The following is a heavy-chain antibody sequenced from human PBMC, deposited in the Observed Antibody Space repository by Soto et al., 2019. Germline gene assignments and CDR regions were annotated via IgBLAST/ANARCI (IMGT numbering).Heavy chain of an antibody. CDR2: ITDSGGRT. D-gene: IGHD1-1*01. CDR1: GFTFTNVA. CDR3: AKLYWNPRYFDY. J-gene: IGHJ4*02. V-gene: IGHV3-23*01. Sequence: GGSLTLSCAASGFTFTNVAMTWVRQAPGKGLEWVTTITDSGGRTDYAGSVKGRFTISRDNSKSTLYLQINNLRADDTAVYYCAKLYWNPRYFDYWGQGARVTVSS.